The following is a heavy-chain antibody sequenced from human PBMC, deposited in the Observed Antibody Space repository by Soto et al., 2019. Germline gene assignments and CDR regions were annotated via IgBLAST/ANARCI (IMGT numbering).Heavy chain of an antibody. D-gene: IGHD3-16*01. CDR1: VFTSSNPP. V-gene: IGHV1-58*02. Sequence: QMQLVQSGPEVKKPGTSVKVSCKASVFTSSNPPMQWVRQVRGQRLEWIGWIVVGSGNTNYAQQFQERVNITRDMSTTTIYMELSSLRSEDTAVYFCALGVGEAFDIWGQGTMLIVSS. J-gene: IGHJ3*02. CDR3: ALGVGEAFDI. CDR2: IVVGSGNT.